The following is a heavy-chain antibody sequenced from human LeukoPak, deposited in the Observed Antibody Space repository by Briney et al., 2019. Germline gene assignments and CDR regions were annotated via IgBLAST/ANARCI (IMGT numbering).Heavy chain of an antibody. CDR3: ARHRASLFDR. CDR2: IYYSGST. Sequence: SETLSLTCTVSGGSISNYYWTWIRQPPGKGLEWIGYIYYSGSTNYNPSLKSRVTRSVDTSKNQFSLKLSSVTAADTAVYYCARHRASLFDRWGQGTLVTVSS. CDR1: GGSISNYY. J-gene: IGHJ5*02. V-gene: IGHV4-59*08.